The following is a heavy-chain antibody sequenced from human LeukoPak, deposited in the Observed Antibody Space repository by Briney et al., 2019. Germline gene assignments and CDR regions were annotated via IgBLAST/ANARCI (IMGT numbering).Heavy chain of an antibody. D-gene: IGHD3-22*01. CDR3: ARDRDDSSGYYYVYPDY. J-gene: IGHJ4*02. Sequence: ASVKVSCKASGGTLSSYAISWVRQAPGQGLEWMGRIIPILGIANYAQKLQGRVTITADKSTSTAYMELSSLRSEDTAVYYCARDRDDSSGYYYVYPDYWGQGTLVTVSS. CDR2: IIPILGIA. CDR1: GGTLSSYA. V-gene: IGHV1-69*04.